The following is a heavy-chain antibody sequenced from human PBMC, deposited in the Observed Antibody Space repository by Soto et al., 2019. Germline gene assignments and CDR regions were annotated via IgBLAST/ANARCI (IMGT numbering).Heavy chain of an antibody. V-gene: IGHV1-2*04. CDR1: GYTFTGYY. CDR2: INPNSGGT. CDR3: ARAMTTVSFSAYYYYYYGMYV. J-gene: IGHJ6*02. Sequence: GASVKVSCKASGYTFTGYYMHWVRQAPGQGLEWMGWINPNSGGTNYAQKFQGWVTMTRDTSISTAYMELSRLRSDDTAVYYCARAMTTVSFSAYYYYYYGMYVWGQGTTVTVS. D-gene: IGHD4-17*01.